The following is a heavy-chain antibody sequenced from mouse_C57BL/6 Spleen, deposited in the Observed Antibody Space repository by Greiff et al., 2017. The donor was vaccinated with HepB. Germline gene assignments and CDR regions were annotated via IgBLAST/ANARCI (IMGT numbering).Heavy chain of an antibody. CDR2: ISDGGSYT. CDR3: ARRYYGSSRYFDV. D-gene: IGHD1-1*01. Sequence: EVQRVESGGGLVKPGGSLKLSCAASGFTFSSYAMSWVRQTPEKRLEWVATISDGGSYTYYPDNVKGRFTISRDNAKNNLYLQMSHLKSEDTAMYYCARRYYGSSRYFDVWGTGTTVTVSS. V-gene: IGHV5-4*03. J-gene: IGHJ1*03. CDR1: GFTFSSYA.